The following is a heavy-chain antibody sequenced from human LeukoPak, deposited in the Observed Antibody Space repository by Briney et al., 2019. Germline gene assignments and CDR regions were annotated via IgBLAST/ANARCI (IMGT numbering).Heavy chain of an antibody. CDR1: GGSFSGYY. Sequence: SETLSLTCAVYGGSFSGYYWSWIRQPPGKGLEWIGEINHSGSTNYNPSLKSRVTISVDTSKNQFSLKLSSVTAADTAVYYCARGNWLRSPFDYWGQGTLVTVSS. D-gene: IGHD5-12*01. J-gene: IGHJ4*02. CDR2: INHSGST. CDR3: ARGNWLRSPFDY. V-gene: IGHV4-34*01.